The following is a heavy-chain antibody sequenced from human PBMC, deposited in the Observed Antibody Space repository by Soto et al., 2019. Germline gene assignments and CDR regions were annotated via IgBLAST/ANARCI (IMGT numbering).Heavy chain of an antibody. CDR2: ISASGATS. Sequence: GGSLRLSCRASGLTFKNQAMSWVRQAPGKGLEWFTTISASGATSLYGDSMNGRFTILKDSDQVYLDIKSLRVEDTAIYYCAKTETMVAATVQPRWFDSWGQGTRVTVSS. J-gene: IGHJ5*01. D-gene: IGHD2-8*01. V-gene: IGHV3-23*02. CDR3: AKTETMVAATVQPRWFDS. CDR1: GLTFKNQA.